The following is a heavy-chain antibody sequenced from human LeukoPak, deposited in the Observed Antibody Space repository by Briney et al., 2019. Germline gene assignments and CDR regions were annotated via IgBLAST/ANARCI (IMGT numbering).Heavy chain of an antibody. CDR1: GYTFTSYG. J-gene: IGHJ5*02. Sequence: ASVKVSCKASGYTFTSYGISWVRQAPGQGLEWMGWISAYNGNTNYAQKLQGRVTMTTDTSTSTAYMELRSLRSDDTAVYYCARDVMGYCSSTSCYMAISPWGQGTLVTVSS. D-gene: IGHD2-2*02. V-gene: IGHV1-18*01. CDR3: ARDVMGYCSSTSCYMAISP. CDR2: ISAYNGNT.